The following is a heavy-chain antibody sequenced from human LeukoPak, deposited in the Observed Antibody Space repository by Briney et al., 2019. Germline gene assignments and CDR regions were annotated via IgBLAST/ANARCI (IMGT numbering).Heavy chain of an antibody. D-gene: IGHD3-16*01. Sequence: PSETLSLTCTVSGDSISSGGYYWSWIRQHPGKGLEWIGYIYYNGNTYYNPSLKSRITISVDTSKNQFSLRLTSVTAADTAVYYCARLIHAAQGDYYFDYWGQGTLVTVSS. CDR2: IYYNGNT. CDR3: ARLIHAAQGDYYFDY. CDR1: GDSISSGGYY. J-gene: IGHJ4*02. V-gene: IGHV4-31*03.